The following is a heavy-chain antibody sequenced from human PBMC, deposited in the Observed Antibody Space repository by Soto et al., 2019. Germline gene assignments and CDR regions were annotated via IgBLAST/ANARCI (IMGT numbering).Heavy chain of an antibody. D-gene: IGHD3-22*01. CDR3: AKGMYYYDSSGYRLFDY. V-gene: IGHV3-23*01. CDR1: GFTFRNYA. J-gene: IGHJ4*02. CDR2: ISVSGGST. Sequence: EVQLLDSGGGLIQPGGSLRLSCAASGFTFRNYAMNWDRQAPGKGLEWVSGISVSGGSTYYADSVKGRFTVSRDNSKSTVFLQMNSLRAEDTAVYFCAKGMYYYDSSGYRLFDYWGQGTLVTVSS.